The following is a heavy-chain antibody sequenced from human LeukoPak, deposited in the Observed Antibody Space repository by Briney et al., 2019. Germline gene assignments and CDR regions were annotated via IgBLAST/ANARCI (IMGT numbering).Heavy chain of an antibody. D-gene: IGHD2/OR15-2a*01. CDR3: ARKNDFDI. J-gene: IGHJ3*02. CDR2: ISYDGSNK. V-gene: IGHV3-30-3*01. Sequence: GGSLRLSCGASGFTFSNYAMNWVRQAPGKGLEWEAFISYDGSNKYYADSVKGRFTISRDNSKNTLYLQMNSLRAEDTAVYYCARKNDFDIWGQGTLVTVSS. CDR1: GFTFSNYA.